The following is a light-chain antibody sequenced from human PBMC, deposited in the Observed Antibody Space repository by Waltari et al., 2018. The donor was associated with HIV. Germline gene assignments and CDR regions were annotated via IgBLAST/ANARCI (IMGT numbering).Light chain of an antibody. Sequence: VLTQSPGSLSLSLGERVSLSCRASQSVGSSSLAWYQQSPGQAPRLLIYATSTSATGIPDSFGGSGSGTDFTLTINRLEPEDSAVYYCQQYGTPPYTFGQGAKVEIK. V-gene: IGKV3-20*01. J-gene: IGKJ2*01. CDR2: ATS. CDR3: QQYGTPPYT. CDR1: QSVGSSS.